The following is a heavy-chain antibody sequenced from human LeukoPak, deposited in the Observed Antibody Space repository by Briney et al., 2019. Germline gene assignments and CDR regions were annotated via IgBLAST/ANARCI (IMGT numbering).Heavy chain of an antibody. CDR1: GGSISSYY. V-gene: IGHV4-59*01. J-gene: IGHJ5*02. CDR2: IYYSGST. CDR3: ARGPDSSGWYMDWFDP. D-gene: IGHD6-19*01. Sequence: SETLSLTCTVSGGSISSYYWSWIRQPPGKGLEWIGYIYYSGSTNYNPSLKSRVTISVDTSKNQFSLKLSSVTAADTAVYYCARGPDSSGWYMDWFDPWGQGTLVTVSS.